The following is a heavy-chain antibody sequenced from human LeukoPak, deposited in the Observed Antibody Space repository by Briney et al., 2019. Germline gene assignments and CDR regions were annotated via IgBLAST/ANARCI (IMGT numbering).Heavy chain of an antibody. CDR3: AKDWRGAYYYGSGSYYYYMDV. D-gene: IGHD3-10*01. J-gene: IGHJ6*03. V-gene: IGHV3-15*01. CDR2: IKSKTDGGIT. CDR1: GFTFSNAW. Sequence: GGSLRLSCAASGFTFSNAWMSWVRQAPGKGLEWVGRIKSKTDGGITDYAAPVKGRFTISRDNSKNTLYLQMNSLRAEDTAVYYCAKDWRGAYYYGSGSYYYYMDVWGKGTTVTVSS.